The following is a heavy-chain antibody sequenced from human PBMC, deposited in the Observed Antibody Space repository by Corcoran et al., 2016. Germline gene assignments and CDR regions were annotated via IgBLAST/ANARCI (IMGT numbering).Heavy chain of an antibody. CDR3: ARDFHERAVVYFDWLFNWFDP. CDR1: GGTFSSYA. D-gene: IGHD3-9*01. Sequence: QVQLVQSGAEVKKPGSSVKVSCKASGGTFSSYAISWVRQAPGQGLEWMGGIIPIFGTANYAQKFQGRVTITADESTSTADMELSSLRSEDTAVYYCARDFHERAVVYFDWLFNWFDPWGQGTLVTVSS. J-gene: IGHJ5*02. CDR2: IIPIFGTA. V-gene: IGHV1-69*01.